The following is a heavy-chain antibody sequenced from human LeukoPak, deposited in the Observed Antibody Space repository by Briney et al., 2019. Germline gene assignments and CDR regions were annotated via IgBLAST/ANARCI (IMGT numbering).Heavy chain of an antibody. D-gene: IGHD3-10*01. CDR2: LYHGGST. CDR1: GGIFRSNY. V-gene: IGHV3-66*01. Sequence: GGSLRLSCVGSGGIFRSNYMTWVRQAPGKGLEGVSLLYHGGSTYYADSVKGRFSISRDTSKNTLYLQMNSLRVEDTAVYYCATRRFGELTYWGQGTLVTVSS. J-gene: IGHJ4*02. CDR3: ATRRFGELTY.